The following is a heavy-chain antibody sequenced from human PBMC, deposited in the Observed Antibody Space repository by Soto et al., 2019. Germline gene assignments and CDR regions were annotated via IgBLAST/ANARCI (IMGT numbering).Heavy chain of an antibody. CDR3: AKDSGYDSTD. CDR1: GFTFSSSG. J-gene: IGHJ4*02. D-gene: IGHD3-22*01. Sequence: EVRLLESGGGLVQPGGSLRLSCAASGFTFSSSGMSWVRQAPGKGLEWISGLSGSDGRTTYADSVSGRFTISRDNSKNTLYLQMDSLRVEDTAVYYCAKDSGYDSTDWGQGTLVTVSS. V-gene: IGHV3-23*01. CDR2: LSGSDGRT.